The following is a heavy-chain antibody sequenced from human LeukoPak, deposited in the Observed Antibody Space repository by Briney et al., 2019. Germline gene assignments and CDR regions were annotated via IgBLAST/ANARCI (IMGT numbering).Heavy chain of an antibody. CDR3: ARGGPDWYYYGSGSSYDAFDI. CDR2: IYYSGST. Sequence: PSETLSLTCTVSGGSISSYYWSWIRQPPGKGLEWIGYIYYSGSTNYNPSLKSRVTISVDTSKNQFSLKLSSVTAADTAVYYCARGGPDWYYYGSGSSYDAFDIWGQGTMVTVSS. J-gene: IGHJ3*02. V-gene: IGHV4-59*01. CDR1: GGSISSYY. D-gene: IGHD3-10*01.